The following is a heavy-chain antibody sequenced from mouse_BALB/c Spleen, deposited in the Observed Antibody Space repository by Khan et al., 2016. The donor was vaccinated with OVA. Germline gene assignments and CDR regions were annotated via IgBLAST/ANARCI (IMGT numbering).Heavy chain of an antibody. J-gene: IGHJ3*01. CDR1: GYAFTDYL. CDR2: INPGSGAT. Sequence: QVQLKQSGAELVRPGTSVKVSCKASGYAFTDYLIDWVKQRPGQGLEWIGVINPGSGATKYNEKFKGKATLTADKSSSTAYMQLSSLTSDDSAVYFCSRGGYGNLAYWGQGTLVTVSA. CDR3: SRGGYGNLAY. D-gene: IGHD2-1*01. V-gene: IGHV1-54*01.